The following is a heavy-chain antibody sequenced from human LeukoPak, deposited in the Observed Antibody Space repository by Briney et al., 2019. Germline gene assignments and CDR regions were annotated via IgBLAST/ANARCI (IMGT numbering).Heavy chain of an antibody. V-gene: IGHV3-23*01. Sequence: GGSLRLSCAASGFTFSSYEMNWVRQAPGKGLEWVSGISGSGISTYYADSVKGRFTISRDNSKNTLYLQMNSLRVEDTAVYYCAKSRNYYDSSGDDALDIWGQGTMVTVSS. CDR1: GFTFSSYE. CDR3: AKSRNYYDSSGDDALDI. D-gene: IGHD3-22*01. J-gene: IGHJ3*02. CDR2: ISGSGIST.